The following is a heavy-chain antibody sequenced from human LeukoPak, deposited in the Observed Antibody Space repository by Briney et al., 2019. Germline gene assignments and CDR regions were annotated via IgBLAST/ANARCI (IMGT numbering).Heavy chain of an antibody. CDR2: IIPILGIA. CDR1: GGTFSSYA. Sequence: ASVKVSCKASGGTFSSYAISWVRQAPGQGLEWMGRIIPILGIANYAQKFQGRVTITADKSTSTAYMELSSLRSEDTAVYYCARDPHSYGYGMDVWGQGTTVTVSS. J-gene: IGHJ6*02. D-gene: IGHD3-10*01. V-gene: IGHV1-69*04. CDR3: ARDPHSYGYGMDV.